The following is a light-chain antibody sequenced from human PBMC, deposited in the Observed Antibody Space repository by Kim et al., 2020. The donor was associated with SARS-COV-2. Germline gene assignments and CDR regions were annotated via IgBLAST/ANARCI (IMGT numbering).Light chain of an antibody. V-gene: IGKV1-12*02. CDR3: QQGNRFPFT. J-gene: IGKJ3*01. Sequence: AHVGDRVTTARPARHDIITWLAWDQHRPGTNPKLLIHTASLMHGVVPSRFTGSGSGTDFTLTINSLQPVNSAIYYCQQGNRFPFTLGPRTKVDIK. CDR2: TAS. CDR1: HDIITW.